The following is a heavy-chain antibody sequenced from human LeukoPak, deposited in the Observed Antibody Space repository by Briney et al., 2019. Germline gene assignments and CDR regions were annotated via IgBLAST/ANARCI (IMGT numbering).Heavy chain of an antibody. V-gene: IGHV1-24*01. CDR1: GYSLSKLS. Sequence: ASVKVSCKVSGYSLSKLSTHWVRRASGKGLEWMGGFDPVDGEDGEIIYAQKLQGRVTMTTDTSTSTAYMELRSLRSDDTAVYYCARTKLKGVTDAFDIWGQGTMVTVSS. D-gene: IGHD1/OR15-1a*01. CDR3: ARTKLKGVTDAFDI. J-gene: IGHJ3*02. CDR2: FDPVDGEDGEI.